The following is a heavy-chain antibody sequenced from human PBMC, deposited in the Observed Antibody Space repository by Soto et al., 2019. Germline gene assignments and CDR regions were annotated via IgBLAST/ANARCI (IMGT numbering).Heavy chain of an antibody. CDR2: IYPGDSDT. CDR1: GYSFTSYW. D-gene: IGHD3-22*01. V-gene: IGHV5-51*01. J-gene: IGHJ4*02. Sequence: GESLKISCKGSGYSFTSYWIGWVRQMPGKGLEWIVIIYPGDSDTRYSPSFQGQVTISADKSISTAYLQWSSLKASDTAMYYCARTVLTPYYYDSSGYPDYGGQGTLVTVSS. CDR3: ARTVLTPYYYDSSGYPDY.